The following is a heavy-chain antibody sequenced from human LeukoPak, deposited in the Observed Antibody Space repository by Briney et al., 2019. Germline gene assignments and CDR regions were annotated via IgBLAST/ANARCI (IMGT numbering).Heavy chain of an antibody. CDR2: INPNSGGT. Sequence: ASVKVSCKASGYTFTGYYMHWVRQAPGQGLEWMGWINPNSGGTNYAQKFQGRVTITADESTSTAYMELSSLRSEDTAVYYCARDRGLEKYYYDSSGYKTRLFDHWGQGTLVTVSS. CDR1: GYTFTGYY. V-gene: IGHV1-2*02. CDR3: ARDRGLEKYYYDSSGYKTRLFDH. D-gene: IGHD3-22*01. J-gene: IGHJ4*02.